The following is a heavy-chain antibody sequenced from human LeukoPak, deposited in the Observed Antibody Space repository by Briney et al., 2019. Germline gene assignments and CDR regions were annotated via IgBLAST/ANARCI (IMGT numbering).Heavy chain of an antibody. CDR2: IGSDNKP. CDR1: GFTFSAYA. CDR3: ARGDGYFTY. Sequence: GGSLRLSCEASGFTFSAYAMTWVRQAPGKGLEWVSSIGSDNKPHYSESVKGRFAISRDNAKSSLYLQMNSLRVEDAAVYYCARGDGYFTYWGQGTLVTVSS. J-gene: IGHJ4*02. V-gene: IGHV3-69-1*01.